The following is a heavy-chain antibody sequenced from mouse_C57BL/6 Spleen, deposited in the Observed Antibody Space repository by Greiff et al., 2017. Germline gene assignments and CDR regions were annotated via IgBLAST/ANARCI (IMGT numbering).Heavy chain of an antibody. CDR2: INYDGSST. Sequence: EVKLVESEGGLVQPGSSMKLSCTASGFTFSDYYMAWVRQVPEKGLEWVANINYDGSSTYYLDSLKSRFIISRDNAKNILYLQMSSLKSEDTATYYCARDGDYYYGSSYGYFDVWGTGTTVTVSS. J-gene: IGHJ1*03. CDR1: GFTFSDYY. V-gene: IGHV5-16*01. CDR3: ARDGDYYYGSSYGYFDV. D-gene: IGHD1-1*01.